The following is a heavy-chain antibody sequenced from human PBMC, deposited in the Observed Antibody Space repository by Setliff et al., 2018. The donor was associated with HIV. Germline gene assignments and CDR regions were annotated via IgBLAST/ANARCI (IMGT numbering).Heavy chain of an antibody. CDR3: AREGLWFGDRGYYMDV. Sequence: VASVKVSCKASGYTFTSSGITWVRQAPGQGLERMGWIGTYNGDTNYAQKFQGRVTMTTDTSTSTAYMELRSLISDDTAVYYCAREGLWFGDRGYYMDVWGTGTAVTVSS. D-gene: IGHD3-10*01. CDR2: IGTYNGDT. V-gene: IGHV1-18*01. J-gene: IGHJ6*03. CDR1: GYTFTSSG.